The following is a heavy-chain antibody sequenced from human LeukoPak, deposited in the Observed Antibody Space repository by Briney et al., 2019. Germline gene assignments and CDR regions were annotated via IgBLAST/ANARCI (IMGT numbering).Heavy chain of an antibody. D-gene: IGHD1-26*01. J-gene: IGHJ3*02. CDR3: ARWLMRATTRDAFDI. CDR2: INPDNGGT. CDR1: GYTFTDYY. Sequence: ASVKVSCKASGYTFTDYYIHWVRQATGQGLQWMAWINPDNGGTNYAQKFQGRVTLTTDPSISTAYMELSGLRSDDTAVYFCARWLMRATTRDAFDIWGQGTMVTVSS. V-gene: IGHV1-2*02.